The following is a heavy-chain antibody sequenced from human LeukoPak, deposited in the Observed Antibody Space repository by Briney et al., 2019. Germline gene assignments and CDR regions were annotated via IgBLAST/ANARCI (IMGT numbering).Heavy chain of an antibody. J-gene: IGHJ4*02. CDR3: ARDLSDSHFDY. CDR2: IYYSGST. Sequence: PSETLSLTCTVSGGSISSYYWSWIRQPPGKGLEWIGYIYYSGSTTYNPSLKSRVTISVDTSKNQFSLKLSSVTAADTAVYYCARDLSDSHFDYWGQGTLVTVSS. V-gene: IGHV4-59*01. D-gene: IGHD2-21*02. CDR1: GGSISSYY.